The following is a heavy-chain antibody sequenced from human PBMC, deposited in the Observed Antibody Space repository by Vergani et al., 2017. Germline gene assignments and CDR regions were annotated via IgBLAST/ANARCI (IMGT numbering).Heavy chain of an antibody. V-gene: IGHV3-33*08. J-gene: IGHJ4*02. CDR2: IWSDGNKK. D-gene: IGHD5-18*01. CDR3: ADLYGYDGFSPF. Sequence: VHLLESGGGLVQSGGSLRLSCAASGFTFRSYVMYWVRQAPGKGLEWVAVIWSDGNKKYYADAVKGRFTITSDDSKNTVYLQINSLRAEDTAFYYCADLYGYDGFSPFWGQGTLVTVSS. CDR1: GFTFRSYV.